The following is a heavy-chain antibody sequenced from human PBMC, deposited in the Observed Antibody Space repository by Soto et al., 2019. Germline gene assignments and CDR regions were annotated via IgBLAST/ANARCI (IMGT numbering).Heavy chain of an antibody. Sequence: QVQLVESGGGVVQPGRSLRLSCAASGFTFNNYDMHWVRQAPGKGLEWVAVISYDESNKYYADSVKGRFTISRDNSKNTLYLQMNSLRAEDTAVYYCAKVLLRYFDWSPLDVWGQGTTVTVSS. CDR2: ISYDESNK. V-gene: IGHV3-30*18. CDR3: AKVLLRYFDWSPLDV. D-gene: IGHD3-9*01. J-gene: IGHJ6*02. CDR1: GFTFNNYD.